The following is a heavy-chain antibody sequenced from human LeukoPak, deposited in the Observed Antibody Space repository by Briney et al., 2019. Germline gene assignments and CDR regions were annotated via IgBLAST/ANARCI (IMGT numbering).Heavy chain of an antibody. D-gene: IGHD3-9*01. V-gene: IGHV1-69*13. CDR2: IIPIFGTA. J-gene: IGHJ4*02. Sequence: SVKVSCKASGGTFSSYAIGWVRQAPGQGLEWMGGIIPIFGTANYAQKFQGRVTITADESTSTAYMELSSLRSEDTAVYYCAREGSVDWLGRRPLYFDYWGQGTLVTVSS. CDR1: GGTFSSYA. CDR3: AREGSVDWLGRRPLYFDY.